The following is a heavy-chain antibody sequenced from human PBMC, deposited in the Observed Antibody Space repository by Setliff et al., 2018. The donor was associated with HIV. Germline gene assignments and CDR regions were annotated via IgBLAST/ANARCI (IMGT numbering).Heavy chain of an antibody. V-gene: IGHV4-38-2*02. Sequence: PSETLSLTCTVTGYSISSGYYWDWIRQPPGKGLEWIGYIYNAGNTYYNPSLKSRVTISVDKSKNQISLRLNSLTAADTAGYYCARGTTLNVVPDAFDIWGQGTMVTVSS. CDR1: GYSISSGYY. CDR3: ARGTTLNVVPDAFDI. D-gene: IGHD4-17*01. J-gene: IGHJ3*02. CDR2: IYNAGNT.